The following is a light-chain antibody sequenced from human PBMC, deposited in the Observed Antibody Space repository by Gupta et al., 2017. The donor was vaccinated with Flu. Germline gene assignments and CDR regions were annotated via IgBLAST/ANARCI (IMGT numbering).Light chain of an antibody. CDR3: QQECSSPWT. CDR1: QSVRSRY. V-gene: IGKV3-20*01. J-gene: IGKJ1*01. Sequence: GTLFSSPGERPTRSCWARQSVRSRYLEWYQQKPGQAPRLLIYVASSRATGVPNRFRGSGSETEFTLTITRREPEDFAVYYCQQECSSPWTFGQGTXVEIK. CDR2: VAS.